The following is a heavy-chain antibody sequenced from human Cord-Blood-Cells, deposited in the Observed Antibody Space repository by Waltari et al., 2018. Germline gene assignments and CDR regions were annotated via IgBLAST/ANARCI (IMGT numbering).Heavy chain of an antibody. CDR2: RNTNSGNT. CDR3: ARDYSNYFAFDI. D-gene: IGHD4-4*01. V-gene: IGHV1-8*01. CDR1: GYPITSYD. J-gene: IGHJ3*02. Sequence: QVPPVQSAADGQTPAAAVQASCQSSGYPITSYDSIWMRQATGQGLEWIGWRNTNSGNTGYAQKFQGRVTMTRNTSISTAYMELSSLRSEDTAVYYCARDYSNYFAFDIWGQGTMVTVSS.